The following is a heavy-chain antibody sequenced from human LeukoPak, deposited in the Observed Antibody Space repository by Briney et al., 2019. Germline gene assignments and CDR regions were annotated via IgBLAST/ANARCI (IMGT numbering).Heavy chain of an antibody. CDR2: INPSGGSA. V-gene: IGHV1-46*01. D-gene: IGHD3-22*01. CDR1: GYIFSSYA. CDR3: ARSLYYDSSGGHH. J-gene: IGHJ5*02. Sequence: ASVKVSCKASGYIFSSYAMNWVRQAPGQGLEWMGIINPSGGSASYAQKFQGRVTMTRDTSTSTVYMELSSLRSEDTAVYYCARSLYYDSSGGHHWGQGTLVTVSS.